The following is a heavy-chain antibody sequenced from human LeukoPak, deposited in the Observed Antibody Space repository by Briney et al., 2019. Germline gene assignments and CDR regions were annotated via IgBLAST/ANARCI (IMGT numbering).Heavy chain of an antibody. J-gene: IGHJ5*02. CDR2: ISAYNGNT. Sequence: ASVKVSCKASGCTFTSYGISWVRQAPGQGLEWMGWISAYNGNTNYAQKLQGRVTMTTDTSTSTVYMELRSLRSDDAAVYYCAFGSGPSPGWFDPWGQGTLVTVSS. CDR1: GCTFTSYG. V-gene: IGHV1-18*01. D-gene: IGHD2-15*01. CDR3: AFGSGPSPGWFDP.